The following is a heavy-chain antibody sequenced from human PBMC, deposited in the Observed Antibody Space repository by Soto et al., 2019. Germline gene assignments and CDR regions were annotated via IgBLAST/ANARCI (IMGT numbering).Heavy chain of an antibody. CDR3: ARDRITIFGVVPPYGMDV. CDR1: GYTFTSYA. V-gene: IGHV1-3*01. D-gene: IGHD3-3*01. J-gene: IGHJ6*02. Sequence: ASVKVSCKASGYTFTSYAMHWVRQAPGQRLEWMGWINAGNGNTKYSQKFQGRVTITRDTSASTAYMELSSLRSEDTAVYYCARDRITIFGVVPPYGMDVWGQGTTVTVSS. CDR2: INAGNGNT.